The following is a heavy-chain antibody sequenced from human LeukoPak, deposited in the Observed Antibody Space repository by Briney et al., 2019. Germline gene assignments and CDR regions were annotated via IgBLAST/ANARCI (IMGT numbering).Heavy chain of an antibody. CDR1: GFTFSSYG. CDR3: ARERGDDTYSSGWAGHIWYYYYMDV. CDR2: ISYDGGNK. D-gene: IGHD6-19*01. J-gene: IGHJ6*03. Sequence: GGSLRLSCAASGFTFSSYGMHWVRQAPGKGLEWAALISYDGGNKYYADSVKGRFTISRDNSKNTLYLQMNSLRAEDTAVYYCARERGDDTYSSGWAGHIWYYYYMDVWGKGTTVTVSS. V-gene: IGHV3-30*19.